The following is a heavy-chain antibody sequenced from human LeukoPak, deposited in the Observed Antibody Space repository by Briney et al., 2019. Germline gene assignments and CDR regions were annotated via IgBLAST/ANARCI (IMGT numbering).Heavy chain of an antibody. CDR2: MFYNGTT. Sequence: PSETLSLTCNVSGGSISSRNYYCRGSRQPPGKGLERIGSMFYNGTTYNNPFPRIRVTISVNTSNNQCSPQLRSVTAADTAVYYCSKSRSAWSSIDYWGQGTTVTVSS. V-gene: IGHV4-39*01. D-gene: IGHD6-19*01. J-gene: IGHJ4*03. CDR1: GGSISSRNYY. CDR3: SKSRSAWSSIDY.